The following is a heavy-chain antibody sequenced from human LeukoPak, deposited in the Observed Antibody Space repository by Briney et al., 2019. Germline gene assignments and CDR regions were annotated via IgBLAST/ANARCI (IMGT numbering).Heavy chain of an antibody. CDR1: GFTFSSSW. CDR2: TNKDGRRT. V-gene: IGHV3-74*01. D-gene: IGHD4-23*01. CDR3: AKLVTHFDY. Sequence: PGGSLRLSCAASGFTFSSSWMHWVRQAPGKGLVWVSRTNKDGRRTNYADSVKGRFTISRDNAKNTLYLQMNSLRAEDTAVYYCAKLVTHFDYWGQGTLVTVSS. J-gene: IGHJ4*02.